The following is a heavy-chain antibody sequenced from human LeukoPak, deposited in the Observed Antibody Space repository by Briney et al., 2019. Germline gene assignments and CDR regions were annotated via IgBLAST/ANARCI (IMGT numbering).Heavy chain of an antibody. J-gene: IGHJ4*02. D-gene: IGHD3-22*01. CDR3: ASAVKYYYDSSGYYYGIDY. CDR2: IIPIFGTA. V-gene: IGHV1-69*13. CDR1: GGTFSSYT. Sequence: SVKVSCKASGGTFSSYTISWVRQAPGQGLEWMGGIIPIFGTANYAQKFQGRVTITADESTSTAYMELSSLRSEDTAVYYCASAVKYYYDSSGYYYGIDYWGQGTLVTVSS.